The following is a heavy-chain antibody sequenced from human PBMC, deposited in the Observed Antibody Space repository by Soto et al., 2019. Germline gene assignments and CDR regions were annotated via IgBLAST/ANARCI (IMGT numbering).Heavy chain of an antibody. D-gene: IGHD2-2*01. V-gene: IGHV3-15*01. J-gene: IGHJ6*03. Sequence: GGSLRLSCAASGFTFSNAWMSWVRQAPGKGLEWVGRIKSKTDGGTTDYAAPVKGRFSSSRDESKNTLYLDMNSLKIEDAGVYYCTADSRSSTSNQYYYYYYMDVWGKGTTVTVSS. CDR3: TADSRSSTSNQYYYYYYMDV. CDR2: IKSKTDGGTT. CDR1: GFTFSNAW.